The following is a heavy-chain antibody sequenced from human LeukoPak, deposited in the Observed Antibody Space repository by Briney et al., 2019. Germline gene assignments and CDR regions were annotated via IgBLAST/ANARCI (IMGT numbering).Heavy chain of an antibody. CDR3: AQDPRAMATISYFDY. D-gene: IGHD5-24*01. CDR1: GFTVINYA. CDR2: ISRGGGRT. V-gene: IGHV3-23*01. Sequence: PGGSLRLSCAASGFTVINYAMGWVRQAPGKGLEWVSVISRGGGRTYSADSVKGRFTISRDNSKTTLFLQNNSRRGEGTALYFCAQDPRAMATISYFDYWGQGTLVTVSS. J-gene: IGHJ4*02.